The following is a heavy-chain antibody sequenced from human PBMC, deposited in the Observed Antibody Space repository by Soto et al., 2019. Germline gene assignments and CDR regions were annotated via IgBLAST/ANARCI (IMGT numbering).Heavy chain of an antibody. CDR3: ENSYWLVGNY. D-gene: IGHD1-26*01. Sequence: EVQLVESGGGLVKPGGSLRLSCAASGLPFTNFWMHWVRQAPGEGLVWVSRIKSDGSGTRYAESVKGRFTISRDNAKNTLYLQMNSLRVEDTAVYYCENSYWLVGNYWGQGIPVTVSS. CDR2: IKSDGSGT. J-gene: IGHJ4*02. CDR1: GLPFTNFW. V-gene: IGHV3-74*01.